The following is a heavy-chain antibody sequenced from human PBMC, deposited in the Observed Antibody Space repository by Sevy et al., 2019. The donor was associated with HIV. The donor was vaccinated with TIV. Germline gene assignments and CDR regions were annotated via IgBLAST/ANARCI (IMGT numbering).Heavy chain of an antibody. J-gene: IGHJ4*02. CDR1: GFTFSSYW. D-gene: IGHD3-10*01. CDR3: ARLFYGSADY. V-gene: IGHV3-7*01. CDR2: INLDGSET. Sequence: GGFLRLSCAASGFTFSSYWMSWVRQAPGKGLEWLATINLDGSETFYVDSVKGRFTISRHNPRKSVYLQMTSLSAEDTAVYDCARLFYGSADYWGQGTLVTVSS.